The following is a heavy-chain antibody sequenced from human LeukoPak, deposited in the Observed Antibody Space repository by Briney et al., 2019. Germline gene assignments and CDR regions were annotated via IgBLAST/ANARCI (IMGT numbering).Heavy chain of an antibody. CDR1: GGTFSSYA. V-gene: IGHV1-69*13. CDR3: ARAAGSSFGFLVY. CDR2: IIPIFGTA. J-gene: IGHJ4*02. D-gene: IGHD6-6*01. Sequence: ASVTVSCKASGGTFSSYAISWVRQAPGQGLEWMGGIIPIFGTANYAQKFQGRVTITADESTSTAYMELSSLRSEDTAVYYCARAAGSSFGFLVYWGQGTLVTVSS.